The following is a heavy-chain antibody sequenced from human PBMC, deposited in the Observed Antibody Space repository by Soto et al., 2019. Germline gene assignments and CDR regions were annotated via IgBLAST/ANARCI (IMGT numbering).Heavy chain of an antibody. D-gene: IGHD2-15*01. V-gene: IGHV1-69*15. CDR2: VIPIFGTR. CDR3: AKDGGREGYFGNVFDS. CDR1: GGTFSNYA. Sequence: QVQLVKSGAEVEKPGSSVKVSCKASGGTFSNYAITWVRQAPGQGLEWLGSVIPIFGTRDYAQKYQGRAPCTADATTTTADMELSSLRSDATAVYYWAKDGGREGYFGNVFDSWGEGTLGSVSS. J-gene: IGHJ5*01.